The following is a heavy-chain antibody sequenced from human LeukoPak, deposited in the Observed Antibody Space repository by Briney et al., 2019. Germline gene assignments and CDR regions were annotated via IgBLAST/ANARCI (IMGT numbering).Heavy chain of an antibody. CDR2: INPNSGGT. D-gene: IGHD3-22*01. CDR3: ATDSSGYYYSY. J-gene: IGHJ4*02. CDR1: GYTFSGYY. Sequence: WASVKVSCKASGYTFSGYYMYWVRQAPGQGLEWMGWINPNSGGTNFAQKFQGRVTMTRDTSISTAYMELSRLRSDDTAVYYCATDSSGYYYSYWGQGTLVTVSS. V-gene: IGHV1-2*02.